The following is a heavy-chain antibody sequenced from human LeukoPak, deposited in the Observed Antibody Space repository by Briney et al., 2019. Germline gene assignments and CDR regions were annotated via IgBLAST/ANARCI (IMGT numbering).Heavy chain of an antibody. D-gene: IGHD3-9*01. V-gene: IGHV3-30*18. J-gene: IGHJ4*02. CDR2: ISYDGSNK. CDR1: GFTFSSYG. Sequence: PGGSLRLSCAASGFTFSSYGMHWVRQAPGKGLEWVAVISYDGSNKYYADSVKGRFPISRANSKSTLYLQMNSLRAEDTAVYYCAKVPRYDILTADDNDYWGQGTLVTVSS. CDR3: AKVPRYDILTADDNDY.